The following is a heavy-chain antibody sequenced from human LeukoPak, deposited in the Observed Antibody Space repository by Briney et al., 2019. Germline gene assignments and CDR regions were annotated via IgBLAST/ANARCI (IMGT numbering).Heavy chain of an antibody. CDR3: ARDSRTRYYYYYGMDV. CDR1: GYTFTSYG. V-gene: IGHV1-18*01. J-gene: IGHJ6*02. Sequence: ASVKVSCKASGYTFTSYGISWVRQAPGQGLEWMGWISAYNGNTNYAQKLQGRVTMTTDTSTSTAYMELRSLRSDDTAVYYCARDSRTRYYYYYGMDVWGQGTTVTVSS. CDR2: ISAYNGNT. D-gene: IGHD2-2*01.